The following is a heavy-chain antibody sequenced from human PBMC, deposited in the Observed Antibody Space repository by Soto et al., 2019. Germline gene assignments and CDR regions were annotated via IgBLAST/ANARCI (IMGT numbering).Heavy chain of an antibody. CDR3: ARGTTTSAFSAMDV. J-gene: IGHJ6*02. V-gene: IGHV3-30-3*01. CDR2: ISYDGDNK. CDR1: GFTFSYHA. Sequence: QVQLVESGGGVVQPGRSLRLSCAASGFTFSYHALNWVRQAPGKGLEWVAVISYDGDNKYIAESVKGRFTISRYNSKNMVSMQMNSLRAEDTAMYFCARGTTTSAFSAMDVWGQGTTVTVSS. D-gene: IGHD1-1*01.